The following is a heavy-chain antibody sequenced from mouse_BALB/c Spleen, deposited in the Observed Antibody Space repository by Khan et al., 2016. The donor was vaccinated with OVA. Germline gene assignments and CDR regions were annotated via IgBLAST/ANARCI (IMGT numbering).Heavy chain of an antibody. D-gene: IGHD1-1*01. CDR1: GYMFTSYW. V-gene: IGHV1-7*01. CDR3: ARSGYGSLAY. CDR2: INPSSGFT. J-gene: IGHJ3*01. Sequence: VQLQESGAELAKPGASVKMSCKASGYMFTSYWMNWVKQRPGQGLEWIGYINPSSGFTEYSQKFKDKATLTADKSSSTAYMQLSSLTSEDSAVYYCARSGYGSLAYWGQGTLVTVSA.